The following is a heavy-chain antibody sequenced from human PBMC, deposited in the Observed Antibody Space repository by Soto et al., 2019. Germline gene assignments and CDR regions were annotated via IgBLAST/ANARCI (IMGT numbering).Heavy chain of an antibody. V-gene: IGHV3-30-3*01. D-gene: IGHD3-10*01. J-gene: IGHJ4*02. CDR2: ISYDGSNK. Sequence: QVQLVESGGGVVQPGRSLRLSCAASGFTFSSYAMHWVRQAPGKGLEWVAVISYDGSNKYYADSVKGRFTISRDNSKNTLYLQMNSLRAEDTAVYYCARDRAFSYFDYWGQGTLVTVSS. CDR3: ARDRAFSYFDY. CDR1: GFTFSSYA.